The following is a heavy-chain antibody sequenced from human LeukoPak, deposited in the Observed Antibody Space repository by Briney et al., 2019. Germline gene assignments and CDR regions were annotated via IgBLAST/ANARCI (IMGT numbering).Heavy chain of an antibody. D-gene: IGHD6-13*01. V-gene: IGHV3-30*03. CDR3: ARSWYPAGYYFDY. J-gene: IGHJ4*02. CDR1: GFTFSSYG. Sequence: PGRSLRLSCAASGFTFSSYGMHWVRQAPGKGLEWVAVISYDGSNKYYADSVKGRFTISRDNSKNTLYLQMNSLRAEDTAVYYCARSWYPAGYYFDYWGQGTLVTVSS. CDR2: ISYDGSNK.